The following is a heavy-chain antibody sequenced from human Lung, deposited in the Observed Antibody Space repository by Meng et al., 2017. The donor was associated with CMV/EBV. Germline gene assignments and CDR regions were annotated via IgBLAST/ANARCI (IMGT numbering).Heavy chain of an antibody. CDR1: GVPIKSPNYY. CDR3: ARMRGSGSEDY. V-gene: IGHV4-31*03. Sequence: LTCSVSGVPIKSPNYYWSWNRHQPGKGLGWLGYSYYAGAYYNPSLASRIFISLDSSSNRYSLTVRAVTAADTALYFCARMRGSGSEDYWGPGTLVTVSS. D-gene: IGHD3-10*01. J-gene: IGHJ4*02. CDR2: SYYAGA.